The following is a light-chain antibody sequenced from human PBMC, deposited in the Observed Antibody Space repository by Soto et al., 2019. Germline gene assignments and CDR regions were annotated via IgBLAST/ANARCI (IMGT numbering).Light chain of an antibody. V-gene: IGKV3-11*01. CDR2: QTS. J-gene: IGKJ1*01. Sequence: EIVLTQSPATLSSFPGDRVTLSCRASQYINTRLAWYQHRPGQAPRLLIYQTSIRAAGIPARFSGSGSGTDFTLTISSLEPEDFAVYYCQQRSNWPWTFGQGTKVDIK. CDR1: QYINTR. CDR3: QQRSNWPWT.